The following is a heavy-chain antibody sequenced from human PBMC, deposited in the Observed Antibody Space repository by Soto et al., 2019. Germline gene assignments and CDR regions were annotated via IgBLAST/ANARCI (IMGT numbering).Heavy chain of an antibody. CDR3: AIARVADAALDH. Sequence: GGSLRLACAGSRFILKNNVVHVSLQAPGKGLEWVAFMSYDGSAKFYSDSVKGRFTISRDNSKSTLFLHMSNLRAEDTAMYYCAIARVADAALDHWGQGTLVT. J-gene: IGHJ4*02. V-gene: IGHV3-30*02. D-gene: IGHD6-6*01. CDR1: RFILKNNV. CDR2: MSYDGSAK.